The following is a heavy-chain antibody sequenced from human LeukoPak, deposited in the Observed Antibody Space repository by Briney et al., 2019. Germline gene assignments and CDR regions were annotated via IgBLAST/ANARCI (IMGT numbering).Heavy chain of an antibody. CDR2: ISTGSSTT. V-gene: IGHV3-48*02. CDR3: ARVAAGYSVNYFDY. Sequence: GGSLRLSCAASGFTLSSSAMSWIRQVPGKGLEWVSYISTGSSTTYYADSVKGRFTISRDNVENSLYLQMNSLRDEDMAVYYCARVAAGYSVNYFDYWGQGTLVTVSS. D-gene: IGHD4-23*01. CDR1: GFTLSSSA. J-gene: IGHJ4*02.